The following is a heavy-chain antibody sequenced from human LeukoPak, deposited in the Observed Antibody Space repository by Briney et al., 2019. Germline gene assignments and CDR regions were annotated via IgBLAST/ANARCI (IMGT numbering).Heavy chain of an antibody. J-gene: IGHJ4*02. Sequence: GESLKISCKGSGYSFTSHWIGWVRQMPGKGLEWMGIVNPDDSDTIYSPSFQGQVTISADESVTTAYLQWSSLKASDTAMYYCARLRWPRGGRSSFDYWGQGALVTVSS. CDR3: ARLRWPRGGRSSFDY. CDR2: VNPDDSDT. D-gene: IGHD3-10*01. V-gene: IGHV5-51*01. CDR1: GYSFTSHW.